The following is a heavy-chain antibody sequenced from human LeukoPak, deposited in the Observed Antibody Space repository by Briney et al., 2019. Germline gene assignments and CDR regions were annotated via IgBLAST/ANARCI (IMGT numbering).Heavy chain of an antibody. CDR1: GFTFSSYS. J-gene: IGHJ6*03. Sequence: GGSLRLSCAASGFTFSSYSMNWVRQAPGKGLEWVSSISSSSSYIYYADSVKGRFTIYRDNAKNSLYLQMNSLRAEDTAVYYCARDPIGGLYYYYMDVWGKGTTVTVSS. CDR3: ARDPIGGLYYYYMDV. CDR2: ISSSSSYI. D-gene: IGHD4-23*01. V-gene: IGHV3-21*01.